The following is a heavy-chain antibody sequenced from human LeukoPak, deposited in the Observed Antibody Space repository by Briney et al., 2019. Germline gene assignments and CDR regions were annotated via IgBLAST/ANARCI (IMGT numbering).Heavy chain of an antibody. CDR3: ARHSSGPTYGDYAVDY. D-gene: IGHD4-17*01. CDR2: IFYSGST. J-gene: IGHJ4*02. Sequence: SETLSLTCTVSGGSISTYYWSWIRQPPGKGLEWIGYIFYSGSTNYNPSLKSRLTISVDTSKNQFSLKLSSVTAADTAVYYCARHSSGPTYGDYAVDYWGQGTLVTVSS. V-gene: IGHV4-59*08. CDR1: GGSISTYY.